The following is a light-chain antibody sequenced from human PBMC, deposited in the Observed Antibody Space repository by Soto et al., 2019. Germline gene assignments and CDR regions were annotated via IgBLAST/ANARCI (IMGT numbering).Light chain of an antibody. Sequence: EIVLTQSPATLSLSPGERAALSCRASQGVSNYLAWYQQKPGQAPRLLIYDASNRATGIPARFSGSGSGTDFPLTISSLEPEDFAVYYCQQRSNWPLTFGGGAKVEIK. J-gene: IGKJ4*01. CDR3: QQRSNWPLT. V-gene: IGKV3-11*01. CDR1: QGVSNY. CDR2: DAS.